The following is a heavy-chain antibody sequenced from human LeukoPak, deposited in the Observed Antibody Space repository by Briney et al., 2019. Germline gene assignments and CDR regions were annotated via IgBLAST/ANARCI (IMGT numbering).Heavy chain of an antibody. D-gene: IGHD2-21*01. J-gene: IGHJ5*02. CDR3: ARADRLHGGPYLIGP. V-gene: IGHV1-2*02. CDR2: INPNSGGT. Sequence: ASVKVSCKTSGYSFTDYYMHWVRQAPGQGLEWMGWINPNSGGTSSAQKFQGRVTMTRDTSITTVYMEVRWLTSDDTAIYHCARADRLHGGPYLIGPWGLGTLVTVSS. CDR1: GYSFTDYY.